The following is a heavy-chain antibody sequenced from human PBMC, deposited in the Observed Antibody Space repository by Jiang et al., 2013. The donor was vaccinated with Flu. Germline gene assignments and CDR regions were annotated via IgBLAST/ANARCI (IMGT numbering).Heavy chain of an antibody. CDR2: VGGDDSDT. D-gene: IGHD2-21*02. V-gene: IGHV3-74*01. CDR3: ARRCGGDCDPKWDDAFDV. Sequence: QLVESGGGLVHPGGSLRLSCAASGFTFTNYWMHWVRQAPGEGLVWVSRVGGDDSDTIYADSVRGRFTVSRDNAKNTLYLQMNRLRAEDTAVYYCARRCGGDCDPKWDDAFDVWGQGTMVTVSS. J-gene: IGHJ3*01. CDR1: GFTFTNYW.